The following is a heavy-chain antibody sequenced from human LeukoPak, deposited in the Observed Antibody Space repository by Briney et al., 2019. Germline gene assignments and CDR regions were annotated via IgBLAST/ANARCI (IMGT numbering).Heavy chain of an antibody. CDR1: GFTFSRYA. D-gene: IGHD2-2*01. Sequence: PGGSLRLSCAASGFTFSRYAMTWVRQAPGKGLEWVSGITSTAGATYYADSVKGRFSISRDNSNNTLYLEMSSLTAEDTAVYHCAKSATPSAIPIFSDPWGQGTLVSLYS. CDR2: ITSTAGAT. J-gene: IGHJ5*02. CDR3: AKSATPSAIPIFSDP. V-gene: IGHV3-23*01.